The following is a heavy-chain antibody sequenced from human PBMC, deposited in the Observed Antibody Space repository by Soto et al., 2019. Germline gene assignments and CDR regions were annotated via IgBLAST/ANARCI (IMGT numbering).Heavy chain of an antibody. Sequence: QVQLQESGPGLVKPSQTLSLTCTVSGGSISSGGYYWSWIRQHPGKGLEWIGYIYYSGSTYYNPSLKSRVNISVDTSKNPFSLKLSSVTAAGTAVYYCASRGTTVTTADYWGQGTLVTVSS. D-gene: IGHD4-17*01. V-gene: IGHV4-31*03. CDR2: IYYSGST. CDR3: ASRGTTVTTADY. J-gene: IGHJ4*02. CDR1: GGSISSGGYY.